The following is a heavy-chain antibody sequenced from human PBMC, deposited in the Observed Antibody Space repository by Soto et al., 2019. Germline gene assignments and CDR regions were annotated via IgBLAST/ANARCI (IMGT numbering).Heavy chain of an antibody. Sequence: EVQLVESGGGLVKPGGSLRLSCAASGFTFSSYSMNWVRQAPGKGLEWVSSISSSSSYIYYADSVKGRFTISRDNAKNSLYLQMNSLRAEDTAVYYCARGSRRQLVPPAFDPWGQGTLVTVSS. CDR1: GFTFSSYS. CDR3: ARGSRRQLVPPAFDP. V-gene: IGHV3-21*01. J-gene: IGHJ5*02. D-gene: IGHD6-6*01. CDR2: ISSSSSYI.